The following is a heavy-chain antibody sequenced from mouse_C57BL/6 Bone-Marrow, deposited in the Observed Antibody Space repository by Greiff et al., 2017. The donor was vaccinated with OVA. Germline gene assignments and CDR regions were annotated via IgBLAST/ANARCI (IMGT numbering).Heavy chain of an antibody. CDR2: SRNKANDYTT. J-gene: IGHJ4*01. CDR3: GGSEGGGYDEYAMDY. CDR1: GFTFSDFY. D-gene: IGHD2-2*01. V-gene: IGHV7-1*01. Sequence: EVKLMESGGGLVQSGRSLRPSCATSGFTFSDFYMEWVRQAPGKGLEWIAASRNKANDYTTEYSASVKGRFIVTRDTSQSILYLQMNALRAEDTAVMYCGGSEGGGYDEYAMDYWGQGTSVTVSS.